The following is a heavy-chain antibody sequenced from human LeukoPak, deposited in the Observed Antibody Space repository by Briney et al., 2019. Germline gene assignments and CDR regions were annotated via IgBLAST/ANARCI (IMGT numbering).Heavy chain of an antibody. D-gene: IGHD2-2*01. Sequence: PSETLPLTCTVSGGSISSSNYFWVWIRQPPGKGLEWIGTIYYSGSTYYNPSLKSRVTISVDTSNDHFSLKLSSVTAADTAVYYCATYCSTTSCPHRRAFDIWGQGTMVTVSS. V-gene: IGHV4-39*02. CDR1: GGSISSSNYF. CDR2: IYYSGST. J-gene: IGHJ3*02. CDR3: ATYCSTTSCPHRRAFDI.